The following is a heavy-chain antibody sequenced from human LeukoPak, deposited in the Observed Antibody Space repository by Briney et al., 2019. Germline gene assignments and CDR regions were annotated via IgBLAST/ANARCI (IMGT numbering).Heavy chain of an antibody. V-gene: IGHV3-23*01. CDR1: GFTFSTYA. CDR3: AKRPDCSTTNCFRFEY. J-gene: IGHJ4*02. CDR2: INGDGGST. D-gene: IGHD2-2*01. Sequence: PGGSLRLSCAASGFTFSTYAMSWVRQAPGQGPEWVSSINGDGGSTYYAESVKGWFTVSRDNSKNTLYLQMDSLRAEDTAVYYCAKRPDCSTTNCFRFEYWGQGTLVTVSS.